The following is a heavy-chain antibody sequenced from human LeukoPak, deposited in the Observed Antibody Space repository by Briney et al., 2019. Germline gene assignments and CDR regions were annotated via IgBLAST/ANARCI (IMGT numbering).Heavy chain of an antibody. CDR3: AKRRHGVVAGRYYFDY. V-gene: IGHV3-23*01. CDR2: ISGGGGST. D-gene: IGHD6-19*01. Sequence: GGSLRLSCAASGFTFSSYAMDWVRHAPGKGLEWVSAISGGGGSTYYADSVKGRFTISRDNSKNTLYLQMNSLRAEDTAVYYCAKRRHGVVAGRYYFDYWGQGTLVTVSS. CDR1: GFTFSSYA. J-gene: IGHJ4*02.